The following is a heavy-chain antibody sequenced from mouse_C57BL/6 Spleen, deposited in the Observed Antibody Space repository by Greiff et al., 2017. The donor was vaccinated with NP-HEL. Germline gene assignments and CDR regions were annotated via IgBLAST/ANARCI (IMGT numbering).Heavy chain of an antibody. D-gene: IGHD2-2*01. J-gene: IGHJ3*01. V-gene: IGHV1-9*01. Sequence: QVQLQQSGAELMKPGASVKLSCKATGYTFTGYWIEWVKQRPGHGLEWIGEILPGSGSTNYNEKFKGKATFTADTSSNTAYMQLSSLTTEDSAIYYCARREVYYGYDGAWFAYWGQGTLVTVSA. CDR2: ILPGSGST. CDR1: GYTFTGYW. CDR3: ARREVYYGYDGAWFAY.